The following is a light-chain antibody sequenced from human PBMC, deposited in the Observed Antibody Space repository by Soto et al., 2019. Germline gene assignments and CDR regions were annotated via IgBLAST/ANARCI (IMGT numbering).Light chain of an antibody. CDR2: AAS. Sequence: AIRMTQSPSSLSASTGDRVTITCRASQGISSYLAWYQQKPGKAPMRLIYAASTLQSGVPSRFSGSGSGTDFTLTISCLQSEDFATYYCQQYYSYPLTFGGGTKVEIK. CDR1: QGISSY. V-gene: IGKV1-8*01. J-gene: IGKJ4*01. CDR3: QQYYSYPLT.